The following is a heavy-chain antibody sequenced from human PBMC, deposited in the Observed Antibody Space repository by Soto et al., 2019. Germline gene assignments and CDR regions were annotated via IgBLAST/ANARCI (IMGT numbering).Heavy chain of an antibody. Sequence: EVQLLESGGGLVQPGGSLRLSCAASGFTFNNYAMTWVRQAPGKGLEWVSAISGGGDTTSYAESVKGRFTVSRDGSKNTVYLQRSSLRAEDTALYYCASGKTQMTQDRVGFYYYMDVWGKGTTVTVSS. CDR1: GFTFNNYA. J-gene: IGHJ6*03. CDR3: ASGKTQMTQDRVGFYYYMDV. V-gene: IGHV3-23*01. CDR2: ISGGGDTT. D-gene: IGHD1-26*01.